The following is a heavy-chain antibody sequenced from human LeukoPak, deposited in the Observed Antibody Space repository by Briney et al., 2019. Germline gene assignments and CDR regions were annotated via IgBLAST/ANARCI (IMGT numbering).Heavy chain of an antibody. D-gene: IGHD1-26*01. V-gene: IGHV3-73*01. Sequence: GGSLRLSCAASGFTFSSYSMNWVRQAPGKGLEWVGRIRSKANSYATAYAASVKGRFTISRDDSKNTAYLQMNSLKTEDTAVYYCTSQSPTMERRDYWGQGTLVTVSS. CDR2: IRSKANSYAT. CDR3: TSQSPTMERRDY. J-gene: IGHJ4*02. CDR1: GFTFSSYS.